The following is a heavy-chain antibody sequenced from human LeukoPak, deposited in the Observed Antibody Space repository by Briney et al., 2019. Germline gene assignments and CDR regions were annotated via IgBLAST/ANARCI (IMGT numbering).Heavy chain of an antibody. CDR3: ARTTYYYDSSGYYDNRYFQH. CDR1: GGSFSGYY. CDR2: INHSGST. D-gene: IGHD3-22*01. V-gene: IGHV4-34*01. Sequence: SETLSLTCAVYGGSFSGYYWSWIRQPPGKGLEWIGEINHSGSTNYNPSLKSRVTISVATSKNQFSLKLSSVTAADTAVYYCARTTYYYDSSGYYDNRYFQHWGQGTLVTVSS. J-gene: IGHJ1*01.